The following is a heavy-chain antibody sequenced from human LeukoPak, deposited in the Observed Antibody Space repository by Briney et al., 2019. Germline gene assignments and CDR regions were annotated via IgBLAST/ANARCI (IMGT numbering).Heavy chain of an antibody. CDR2: IIPIFGTA. Sequence: ASVKVSCKASGGTFSSYAISWVRQAPGQGLEWMGGIIPIFGTANYAQKFQGRVTITAEKSTSTAYMELSSLRSEDTAVYYCARDEADIVVVPAATSHAFDIWGQGTMVTVSS. J-gene: IGHJ3*02. CDR1: GGTFSSYA. D-gene: IGHD2-2*01. V-gene: IGHV1-69*06. CDR3: ARDEADIVVVPAATSHAFDI.